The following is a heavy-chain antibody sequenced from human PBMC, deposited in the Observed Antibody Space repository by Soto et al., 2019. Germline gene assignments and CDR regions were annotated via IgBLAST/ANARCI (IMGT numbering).Heavy chain of an antibody. D-gene: IGHD3-3*01. CDR3: ARERFGPIDY. Sequence: SETLSLTCTVSGGSISSSSYYWGWIRQPPGKGLEWIGSIFYSGSTYYNPSLKSPVTISVDTSKNQFSLKLSSVTAADTAVYYCARERFGPIDYWGQGTLVTVSS. CDR2: IFYSGST. J-gene: IGHJ4*02. V-gene: IGHV4-39*07. CDR1: GGSISSSSYY.